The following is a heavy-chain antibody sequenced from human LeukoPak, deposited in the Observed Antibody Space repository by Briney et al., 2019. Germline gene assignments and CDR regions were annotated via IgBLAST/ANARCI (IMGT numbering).Heavy chain of an antibody. CDR3: ARTPTGREDY. V-gene: IGHV3-7*01. CDR1: GFTFSSYW. CDR2: IKQDGSEK. Sequence: GGSLGLSCAASGFTFSSYWMTWVRQAPGKGLEWVASIKQDGSEKYYMDSVKGRFTISRDNAKNSLYLQMNSLRNEDTAVYYCARTPTGREDYWGQGTLVTVSS. D-gene: IGHD3-10*01. J-gene: IGHJ4*02.